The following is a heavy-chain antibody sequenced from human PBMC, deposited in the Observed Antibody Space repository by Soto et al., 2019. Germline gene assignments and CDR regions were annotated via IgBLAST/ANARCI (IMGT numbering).Heavy chain of an antibody. CDR2: IYYSGST. V-gene: IGHV4-31*03. CDR1: GGSISSGGYY. J-gene: IGHJ5*02. D-gene: IGHD3-22*01. Sequence: QVQLQESGPGLVKPSQTLSLTCTVSGGSISSGGYYWSWIRQHPGKGLEWIGYIYYSGSTYYNPSLKRRVTISVDTSKNQFSLKLSSVTAADTAVYYCARELGYYDSSGSTADNWFDPWGQGTLVTVSS. CDR3: ARELGYYDSSGSTADNWFDP.